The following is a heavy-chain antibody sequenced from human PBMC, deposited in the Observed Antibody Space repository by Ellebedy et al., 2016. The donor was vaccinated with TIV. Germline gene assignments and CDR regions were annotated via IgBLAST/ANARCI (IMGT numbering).Heavy chain of an antibody. Sequence: GGSLRLXXTASGFTFGDYAMSWFRQAPGKGLEWVGFIRSKAYGGTTEYAASVKGRFTISRDDSKSIAYLQMNSLKTEDTAVYYCNAETRSVDYYGMDVWGQGTTVTVSS. V-gene: IGHV3-49*03. D-gene: IGHD4-23*01. CDR1: GFTFGDYA. CDR2: IRSKAYGGTT. J-gene: IGHJ6*02. CDR3: NAETRSVDYYGMDV.